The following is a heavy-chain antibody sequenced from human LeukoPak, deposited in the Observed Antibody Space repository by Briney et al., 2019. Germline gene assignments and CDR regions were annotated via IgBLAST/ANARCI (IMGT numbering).Heavy chain of an antibody. CDR2: IYYSGST. J-gene: IGHJ4*02. Sequence: SETLSLTCAVYGGSFSGYYWSWIRQPPGKGLEWIGYIYYSGSTNYNPSLKSRVTISVDTSKNQFSLKLSSVTAADTAVYYCARDLGSSGATGFDYWGQGTLVTVSS. CDR1: GGSFSGYY. CDR3: ARDLGSSGATGFDY. V-gene: IGHV4-59*01. D-gene: IGHD2-15*01.